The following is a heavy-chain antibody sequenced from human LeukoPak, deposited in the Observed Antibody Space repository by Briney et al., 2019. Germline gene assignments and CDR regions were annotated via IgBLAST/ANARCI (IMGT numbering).Heavy chain of an antibody. CDR1: GFTFSDYD. CDR2: IGTAGDT. V-gene: IGHV3-13*01. Sequence: GGSLRLSCAAAGFTFSDYDMHWVRQATGKGLEWVSAIGTAGDTYYTGSVKGRFTISRENAKNSLYLQMNSLRAGDAALYYCATPRSSYYYYGMDVWGQGTTVIVSS. J-gene: IGHJ6*02. D-gene: IGHD2-15*01. CDR3: ATPRSSYYYYGMDV.